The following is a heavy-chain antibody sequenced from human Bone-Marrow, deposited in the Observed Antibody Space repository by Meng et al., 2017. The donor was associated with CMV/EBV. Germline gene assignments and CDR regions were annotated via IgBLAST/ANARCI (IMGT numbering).Heavy chain of an antibody. Sequence: SETLSLTCTVSGGSISSGDYYWSWIRQPPGKGLEWIGYIYYSGNTYYNPSLKSRVTISVDTSKNQFSLKLTSVTAADMAVYYCARDRSRGYCSSTNCPDAFDIWGQGTRVTCSS. V-gene: IGHV4-30-4*08. D-gene: IGHD2-2*01. CDR2: IYYSGNT. CDR3: ARDRSRGYCSSTNCPDAFDI. CDR1: GGSISSGDYY. J-gene: IGHJ3*02.